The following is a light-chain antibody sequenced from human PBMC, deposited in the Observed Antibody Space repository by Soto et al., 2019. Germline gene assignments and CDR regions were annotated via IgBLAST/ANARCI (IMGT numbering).Light chain of an antibody. CDR2: GTS. J-gene: IGKJ5*01. Sequence: EIVLTQSPGTLSLSPGERATLSCRASQSVSSSSLAWYQQRPGQAPRLLIYGTSSRATGIPDRFSGSGSGTDFTLTISRLEPEDFAVYFCQRYGSSPLITFGQGTRLDI. V-gene: IGKV3-20*01. CDR3: QRYGSSPLIT. CDR1: QSVSSSS.